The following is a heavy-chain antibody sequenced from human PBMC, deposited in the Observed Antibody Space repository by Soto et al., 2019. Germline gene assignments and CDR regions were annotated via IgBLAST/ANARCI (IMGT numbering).Heavy chain of an antibody. D-gene: IGHD6-13*01. CDR1: GYTFTSYD. Sequence: QVQLVQSGAEVKKPGASVKVSCKASGYTFTSYDINWVRQATGQGLEWMGWMNPNSGNTGYAQKFQGRVTMTRNTSISTAYMELISLISEYTAVYYCARERSAAGTGWFDPWGQGTLVTVSS. V-gene: IGHV1-8*01. CDR2: MNPNSGNT. CDR3: ARERSAAGTGWFDP. J-gene: IGHJ5*02.